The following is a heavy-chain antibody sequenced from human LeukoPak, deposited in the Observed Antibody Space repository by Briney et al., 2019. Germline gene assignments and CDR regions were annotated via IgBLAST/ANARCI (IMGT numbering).Heavy chain of an antibody. CDR1: GDTFDSYA. CDR3: ARGRKYDTSGLTLDY. J-gene: IGHJ4*02. V-gene: IGHV1-69*13. D-gene: IGHD3-22*01. CDR2: IIPVFGTA. Sequence: SVKVSCKASGDTFDSYAINWVRQAPGRGLEFMGGIIPVFGTAKYAQKFQGRVTITADESTGTAYMELSSLRSEDTAIYYCARGRKYDTSGLTLDYWGQGTLLTVSS.